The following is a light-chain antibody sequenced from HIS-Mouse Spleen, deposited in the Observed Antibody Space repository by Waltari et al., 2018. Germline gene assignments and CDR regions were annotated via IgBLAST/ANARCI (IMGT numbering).Light chain of an antibody. J-gene: IGKJ4*01. V-gene: IGKV1-13*02. CDR1: QGISSA. CDR3: QQFNSYPALT. Sequence: AIQLNQSPSSLSASVGDRVTITCRASQGISSALAWYQQKTGKAPKLLIYDASSLESGVPSRFSGSGSGTDFTLTISSLQPEDFATYYCQQFNSYPALTFGGGTKVEIK. CDR2: DAS.